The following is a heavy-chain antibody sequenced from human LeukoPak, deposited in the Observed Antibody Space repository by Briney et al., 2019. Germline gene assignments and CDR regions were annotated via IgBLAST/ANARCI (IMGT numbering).Heavy chain of an antibody. CDR2: IYHSGST. D-gene: IGHD4-17*01. V-gene: IGHV4-38-2*02. CDR1: GFSITNGYY. CDR3: ARVMATVITGAFDI. J-gene: IGHJ3*02. Sequence: SETLSLTCTVSGFSITNGYYWGWIRLPPGKGLEWIGSIYHSGSTYYNPSLKSRVTISGDTSKNQFSLKLISVTAADTAVYYCARVMATVITGAFDIWGQGTMVTVSS.